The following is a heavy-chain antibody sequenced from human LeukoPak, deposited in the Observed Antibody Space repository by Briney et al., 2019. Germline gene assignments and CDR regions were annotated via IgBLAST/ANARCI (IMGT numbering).Heavy chain of an antibody. J-gene: IGHJ4*02. CDR1: GFTFSSYA. CDR3: ARGSLGATKGYYFDY. D-gene: IGHD1-26*01. Sequence: GGSLRLSCAASGFTFSSYAMHWVRQAPGKGLEWVAVISYDGSNKYYADSVKGRFTISRDNSKNTLYLQMNSLRAEDTAVYYCARGSLGATKGYYFDYWGQGTLVTVSS. CDR2: ISYDGSNK. V-gene: IGHV3-30-3*01.